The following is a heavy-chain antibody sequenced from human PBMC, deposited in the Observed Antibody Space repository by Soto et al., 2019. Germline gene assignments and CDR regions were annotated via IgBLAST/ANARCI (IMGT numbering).Heavy chain of an antibody. V-gene: IGHV3-11*01. CDR2: ISSSGSTK. CDR3: ARALGSCTNGGVCYWSSYFYGMDV. Sequence: QVQLVESGGGLVKPGGSLRLSCAASGFTFSDYYMSWIRQAPGKGLEWVSYISSSGSTKYYADSVKGRFTISRDNAKNSLHMQMNSLRAEDTAVYYCARALGSCTNGGVCYWSSYFYGMDVWGQGTTVTVSS. J-gene: IGHJ6*02. D-gene: IGHD2-8*01. CDR1: GFTFSDYY.